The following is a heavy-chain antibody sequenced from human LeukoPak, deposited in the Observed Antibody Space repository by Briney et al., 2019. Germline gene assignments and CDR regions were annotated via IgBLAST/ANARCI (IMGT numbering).Heavy chain of an antibody. V-gene: IGHV4-34*01. J-gene: IGHJ5*02. CDR1: GGSFSGYY. CDR3: AREHAGPTSNWFDP. D-gene: IGHD2-2*01. CDR2: INHSGST. Sequence: PSETLSLTCAVYGGSFSGYYWSWIRQPPGKGLEWIGEINHSGSTNYNPSLKSRVTISVDTSKNQFSLKLSSVTAADTAVYYCAREHAGPTSNWFDPWGQGTLVTVSS.